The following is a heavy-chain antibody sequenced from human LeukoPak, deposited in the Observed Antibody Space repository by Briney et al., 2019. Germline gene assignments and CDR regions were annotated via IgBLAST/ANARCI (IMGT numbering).Heavy chain of an antibody. J-gene: IGHJ3*01. D-gene: IGHD3-3*01. CDR3: SIYEV. CDR1: GYIFTDYY. Sequence: ASMKVSCKASGYIFTDYYMNWVRQAPGQGLERMGWINPDTGDTNYAQKFQGRVTMTRDTSISTAYMELSRLKYDDTAMYYCSIYEVWGQGTMVTISS. V-gene: IGHV1-2*02. CDR2: INPDTGDT.